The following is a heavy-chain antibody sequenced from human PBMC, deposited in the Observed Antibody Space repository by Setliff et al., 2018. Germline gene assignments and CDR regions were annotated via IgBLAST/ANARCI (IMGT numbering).Heavy chain of an antibody. CDR3: ARAGLPYAADV. CDR1: GFTFSTYW. CDR2: IKGDGSEK. D-gene: IGHD2-21*02. J-gene: IGHJ3*01. Sequence: GGSLRLSCAASGFTFSTYWMAWIRQAPGKGLEWVANIKGDGSEKYYVDSVEGRFAISRDNAKNSLYLQMNSLRAENTAVYYCARAGLPYAADVWGQGTKVTVSS. V-gene: IGHV3-7*01.